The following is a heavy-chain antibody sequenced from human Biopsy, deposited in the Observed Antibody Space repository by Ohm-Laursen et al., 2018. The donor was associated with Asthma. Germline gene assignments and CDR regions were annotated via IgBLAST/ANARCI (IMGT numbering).Heavy chain of an antibody. Sequence: QTLSLTCAASGFTFGDYCMSWVRQVPGKGLEWIGEINHSGSINYNPSLKSRVTISVDTSKNQFSLKLSSVTAADTAVYYCARAGQCSSTSCYNPGWFDPWGQGTLVTVSS. CDR3: ARAGQCSSTSCYNPGWFDP. CDR2: INHSGSI. J-gene: IGHJ5*02. V-gene: IGHV4-34*01. D-gene: IGHD2-2*01. CDR1: GFTFGDYC.